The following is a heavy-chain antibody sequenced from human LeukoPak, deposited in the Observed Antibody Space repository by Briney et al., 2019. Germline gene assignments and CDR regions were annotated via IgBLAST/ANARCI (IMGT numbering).Heavy chain of an antibody. D-gene: IGHD3-22*01. V-gene: IGHV3-23*01. CDR1: GFTFSSYA. J-gene: IGHJ4*02. CDR3: AKVPTYYYGSSGLYYFDY. Sequence: GGSLRLSCAASGFTFSSYAMSWVRQAPGKGLEWVSAISGSGGSTYYADSVKGRFTISRDNSKNTLYLQMNSLRAEDTAVYYCAKVPTYYYGSSGLYYFDYWGQGTLVTVSS. CDR2: ISGSGGST.